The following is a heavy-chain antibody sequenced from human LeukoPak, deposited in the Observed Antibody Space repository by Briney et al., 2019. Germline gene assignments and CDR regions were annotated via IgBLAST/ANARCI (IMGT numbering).Heavy chain of an antibody. D-gene: IGHD6-13*01. CDR3: AKIFGSPWYNGFDY. Sequence: GGSLRLSCSASGFTFSSYAMSWVRQAPGKGLEWVSAISGSGGSTYYADSVKGRFTISRDNSKNTLYLQMNSLRAEDTAVYYCAKIFGSPWYNGFDYWRQGTLVPVSS. CDR2: ISGSGGST. CDR1: GFTFSSYA. J-gene: IGHJ4*02. V-gene: IGHV3-23*01.